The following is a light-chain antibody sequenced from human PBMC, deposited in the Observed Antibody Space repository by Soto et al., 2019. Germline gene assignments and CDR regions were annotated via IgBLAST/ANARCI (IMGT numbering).Light chain of an antibody. CDR3: QQRNKWPPVT. CDR1: PSVSNS. Sequence: EIVLTQSPGTLSVSPGERATLSCRASPSVSNSLAWYQHKPGQAPRLLIYDASNRATGVPTRFSGSGSGTDFTLTISSLEPEDFAVYYCQQRNKWPPVTFGGGTKVDIK. V-gene: IGKV3-11*01. J-gene: IGKJ4*01. CDR2: DAS.